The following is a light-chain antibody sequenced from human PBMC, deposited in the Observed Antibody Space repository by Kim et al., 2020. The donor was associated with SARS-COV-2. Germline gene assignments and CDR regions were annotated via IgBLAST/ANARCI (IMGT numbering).Light chain of an antibody. Sequence: QSVLTQPPSASATPGQRVTISCSGSRSNTGSNTVNWYQQLPGPAPKLLVYSNNQRPSGVPDRFSGSKSGTSASLAISGLQSEDEADYYCAAWDDSLNGWVFGGGTQLTVL. V-gene: IGLV1-44*01. J-gene: IGLJ3*02. CDR3: AAWDDSLNGWV. CDR2: SNN. CDR1: RSNTGSNT.